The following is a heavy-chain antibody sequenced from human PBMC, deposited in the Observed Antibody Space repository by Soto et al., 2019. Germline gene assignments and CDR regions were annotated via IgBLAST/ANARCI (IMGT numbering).Heavy chain of an antibody. J-gene: IGHJ6*02. CDR3: ARFGYSYGSGYYYYYGMDV. CDR2: IYPGDSDT. D-gene: IGHD5-18*01. CDR1: GYSFTSYW. V-gene: IGHV5-51*01. Sequence: GESLKISCKGSGYSFTSYWIGWVRQMPGKGLEWMGIIYPGDSDTRYSPSFQGQVTISADKSISTAYLQWSSLKASDTAMYYCARFGYSYGSGYYYYYGMDVWGQGTTVTVSS.